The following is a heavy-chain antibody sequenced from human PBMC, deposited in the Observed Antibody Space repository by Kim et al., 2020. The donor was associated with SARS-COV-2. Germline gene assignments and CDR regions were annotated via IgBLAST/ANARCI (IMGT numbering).Heavy chain of an antibody. CDR1: GLIFSSYG. J-gene: IGHJ6*02. D-gene: IGHD4-17*01. CDR3: AKVVTTIRNGMDV. CDR2: ISNAGGSK. Sequence: GGSLRLSCAASGLIFSSYGMHWVRRAPGKGLEWVAVISNAGGSKYYADSVKGRFTISRDNSKNTLYVQMNSLRAEDTAVYYCAKVVTTIRNGMDVWGQGTTVTVSS. V-gene: IGHV3-30*18.